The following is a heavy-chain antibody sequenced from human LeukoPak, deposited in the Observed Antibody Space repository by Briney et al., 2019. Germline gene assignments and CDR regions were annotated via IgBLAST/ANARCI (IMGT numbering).Heavy chain of an antibody. CDR3: ARATHSLLGY. Sequence: PGGSLRLSCAASGFTFSSYAIHWVRQAPGKGLEYVSVISSNGGSTYYANSVKGRFTISRDNSKNTLYLQMGSLRSDDTAVYFCARATHSLLGYWGQGTLVTVSS. J-gene: IGHJ4*02. D-gene: IGHD1-26*01. CDR2: ISSNGGST. CDR1: GFTFSSYA. V-gene: IGHV3-64*01.